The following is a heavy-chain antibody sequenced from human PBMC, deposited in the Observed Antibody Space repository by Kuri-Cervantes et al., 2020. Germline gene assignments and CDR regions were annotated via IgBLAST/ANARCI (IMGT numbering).Heavy chain of an antibody. J-gene: IGHJ3*02. D-gene: IGHD3-22*01. V-gene: IGHV2-5*01. CDR3: ASYYDSSGYYPDAFDI. CDR1: GFSLSTSGVG. Sequence: SGPTLVKPTQTLTLTCTFSGFSLSTSGVGVGWIRQPPGKALEWPALIYWNDDKRYSPSLKSRLTITKDTSKNQVVLTMTNMDPVDTATYYCASYYDSSGYYPDAFDIWGQGTMVTVSS. CDR2: IYWNDDK.